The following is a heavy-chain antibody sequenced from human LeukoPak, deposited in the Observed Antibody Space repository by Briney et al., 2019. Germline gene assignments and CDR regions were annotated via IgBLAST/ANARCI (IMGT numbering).Heavy chain of an antibody. V-gene: IGHV3-30*02. J-gene: IGHJ6*03. CDR2: IRYDGSNK. CDR3: AKDLTMVRGVTGVIDYYMDV. D-gene: IGHD3-10*01. Sequence: GGSLRLSCAASGFTFSSYGMHWVRQAPGKGLEWVAFIRYDGSNKCYADSVKGRFTISRDNSKNTLYLQMNSLRAEDTAVYYCAKDLTMVRGVTGVIDYYMDVWGKGTTVTISS. CDR1: GFTFSSYG.